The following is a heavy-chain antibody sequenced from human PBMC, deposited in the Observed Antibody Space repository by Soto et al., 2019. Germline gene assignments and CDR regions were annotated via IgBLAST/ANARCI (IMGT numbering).Heavy chain of an antibody. V-gene: IGHV3-74*01. CDR3: ATAEVDY. CDR1: GFTFANHW. Sequence: EVQLVESGGGLVQPGGSLRLSCAVSGFTFANHWMHWVRQVPGKGLEWVSRMNSDGSTTDYADSVKGRFTVSRDNAKNTLYLQMNSLRAEDTAVYYCATAEVDYWGPGTLVTVSS. J-gene: IGHJ4*02. CDR2: MNSDGSTT.